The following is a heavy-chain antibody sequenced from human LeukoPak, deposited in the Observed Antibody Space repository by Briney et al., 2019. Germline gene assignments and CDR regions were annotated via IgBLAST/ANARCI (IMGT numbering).Heavy chain of an antibody. CDR2: IYHSGST. D-gene: IGHD1-1*01. Sequence: PSETLSLTCAVSGYSISSGYYWGWIRQPPGKGLERIGSIYHSGSTYYNPSLKSRVTISVDTSKNQFSLKLSSVTAADTAVYYCARRTTGTPDAFDIWGQGTMVTVSS. CDR3: ARRTTGTPDAFDI. J-gene: IGHJ3*02. CDR1: GYSISSGYY. V-gene: IGHV4-38-2*01.